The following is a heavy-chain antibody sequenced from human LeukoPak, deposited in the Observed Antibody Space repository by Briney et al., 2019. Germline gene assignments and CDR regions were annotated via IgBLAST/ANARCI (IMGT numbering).Heavy chain of an antibody. CDR1: GYTFTPYF. J-gene: IGHJ4*02. CDR3: ARDRVIVGGTATYNFDH. CDR2: INPTGGST. D-gene: IGHD1-14*01. V-gene: IGHV1-46*01. Sequence: ASVKVSCKVSGYTFTPYFIHWVRQAPGQGLEWMGIINPTGGSTTYAQKFQGRFTVTRDMSTSTVYMELSSLTSEDTAVYYCARDRVIVGGTATYNFDHWGQGTLVTVSS.